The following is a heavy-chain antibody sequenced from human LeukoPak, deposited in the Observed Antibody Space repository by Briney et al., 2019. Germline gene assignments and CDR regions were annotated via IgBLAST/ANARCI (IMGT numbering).Heavy chain of an antibody. CDR1: GGTFSIYA. CDR3: ARDLLEP. Sequence: TVSLSSKVSGGTFSIYAISWVTHAPGQGLEWVVGINPILGTAKYAQKYQGRVTITTDESTDAAYMELSSLRSEDTAVYYCARDLLEPWGGGRLVAVCS. CDR2: INPILGTA. V-gene: IGHV1-69*05. J-gene: IGHJ5*02.